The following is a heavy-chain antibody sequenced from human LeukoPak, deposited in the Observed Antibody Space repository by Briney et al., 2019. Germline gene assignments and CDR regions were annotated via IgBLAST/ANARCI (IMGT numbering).Heavy chain of an antibody. CDR2: IYYSGST. V-gene: IGHV4-59*01. Sequence: PSETLSFTCTVSGGSISSYYWSWIRQPPGKGLEWIGYIYYSGSTNYNPSLKSRVTISVDTSKNQFSLKLSSVTAADTAVYYCARDRDSPGAFDIWGQGTMVTVSS. D-gene: IGHD2-15*01. J-gene: IGHJ3*02. CDR3: ARDRDSPGAFDI. CDR1: GGSISSYY.